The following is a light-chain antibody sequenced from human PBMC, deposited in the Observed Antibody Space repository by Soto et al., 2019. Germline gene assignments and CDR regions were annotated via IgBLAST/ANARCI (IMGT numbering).Light chain of an antibody. CDR1: QSGSSDW. J-gene: IGKJ1*01. V-gene: IGKV3-20*01. Sequence: TVLTQSPGTLSLSPGERAALSCRASQSGSSDWLAWYQQKPGQPPRLLIYGASNRATGIPDRFSGSGSGTDFTLTISRLEPEDFAFYFCQDYHGSPPTFGQGTMVEIK. CDR3: QDYHGSPPT. CDR2: GAS.